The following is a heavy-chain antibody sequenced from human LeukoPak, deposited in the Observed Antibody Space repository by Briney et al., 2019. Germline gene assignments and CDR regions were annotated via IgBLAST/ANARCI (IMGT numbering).Heavy chain of an antibody. CDR1: GGTFSSYA. D-gene: IGHD3-22*01. CDR2: IIAIVGTA. Sequence: SVKVSCKASGGTFSSYAISWVRQAPGQALEWMGGIIAIVGTANYAQKFQGRVTITADESTSTAYMELSSLRSEDTAVYYCAREKYYYDSSGYYDEYYFDYWGRGTLVTVSS. CDR3: AREKYYYDSSGYYDEYYFDY. V-gene: IGHV1-69*13. J-gene: IGHJ4*02.